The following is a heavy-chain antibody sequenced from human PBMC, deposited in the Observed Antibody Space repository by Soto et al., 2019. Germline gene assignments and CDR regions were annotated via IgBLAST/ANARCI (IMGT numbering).Heavy chain of an antibody. CDR1: GFTFSGSA. CDR3: VRPPYYGSGSYEGY. CDR2: IRSKANSYAT. V-gene: IGHV3-73*02. Sequence: EVQLVESGGGLVQPGGSLKLSCAASGFTFSGSAMHWVRQASGKGLEWVGRIRSKANSYATTYAASVKGRFTISRDDSKNTAYLQMSSLKIEDTAVYYCVRPPYYGSGSYEGYWGQGTLVIVSS. D-gene: IGHD3-10*01. J-gene: IGHJ4*02.